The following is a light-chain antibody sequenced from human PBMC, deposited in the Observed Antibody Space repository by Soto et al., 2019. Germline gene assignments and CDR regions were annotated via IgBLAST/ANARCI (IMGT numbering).Light chain of an antibody. CDR3: QQYGSSPGST. CDR1: QSVSSSY. CDR2: GAS. J-gene: IGKJ1*01. Sequence: EIVLTQSPGTLSLSPGERATLSCRASQSVSSSYLAWYQHKPGQAPRLLIYGASSRATGIPDRFSGSGSGTDFTLTISRLEPEDFAVCYCQQYGSSPGSTFGQGTKVEIK. V-gene: IGKV3-20*01.